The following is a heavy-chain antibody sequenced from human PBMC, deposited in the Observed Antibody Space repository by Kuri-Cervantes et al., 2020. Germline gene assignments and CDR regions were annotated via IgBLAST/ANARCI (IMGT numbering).Heavy chain of an antibody. J-gene: IGHJ4*02. D-gene: IGHD2-2*01. CDR3: AKDKPDCSSTSCYRGVFDF. CDR1: GFTFSNYA. Sequence: GGSLKISYALSGFTFSNYAMSWVRQAPGKGLEWVSGINNSGDSTYYADSVKGRFTISRDNSKNTLYLQMNSLRAGDTAVYYCAKDKPDCSSTSCYRGVFDFWGQGTLVTVSS. V-gene: IGHV3-23*01. CDR2: INNSGDST.